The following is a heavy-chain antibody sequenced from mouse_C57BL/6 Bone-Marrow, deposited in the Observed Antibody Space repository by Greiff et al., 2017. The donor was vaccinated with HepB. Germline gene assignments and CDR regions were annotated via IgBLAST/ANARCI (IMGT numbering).Heavy chain of an antibody. CDR2: ISYDGSN. J-gene: IGHJ2*01. CDR3: ASYGYDGAGYFDY. Sequence: EVQLQESGPGLVKPSQSLSLTCSVTGYSITSGYYWNWIRQFPGNKLEWMGYISYDGSNNYNPSLKNRISITRDTSKNQFFLKLNSVTTEDTATYYCASYGYDGAGYFDYWGQGTTLTVSS. CDR1: GYSITSGYY. D-gene: IGHD2-2*01. V-gene: IGHV3-6*01.